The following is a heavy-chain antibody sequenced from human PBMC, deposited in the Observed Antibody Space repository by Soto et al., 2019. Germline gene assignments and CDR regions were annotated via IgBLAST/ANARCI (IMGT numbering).Heavy chain of an antibody. V-gene: IGHV3-33*01. Sequence: GGSLRLSCAASGFTFSSYGMHWVRQAPGKGLEWVEVIWYDGSNKYYADSVKGRFTISRDNSKNTLYLQMNSLRAEVTAVYYCARGDIVLVPAAEGYYYGMDVWGQGT. CDR3: ARGDIVLVPAAEGYYYGMDV. CDR2: IWYDGSNK. J-gene: IGHJ6*02. D-gene: IGHD2-2*01. CDR1: GFTFSSYG.